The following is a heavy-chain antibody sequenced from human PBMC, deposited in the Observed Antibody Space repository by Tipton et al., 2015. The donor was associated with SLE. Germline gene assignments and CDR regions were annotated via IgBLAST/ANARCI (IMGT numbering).Heavy chain of an antibody. Sequence: TLSLTCTVSGGSISRSSYYWGWIRQSPGKGLEWIGSIYYSGTTYYNPSLKSRVTISVDTSKNQFSLKLSSVTAADTAVYYCARTSGNYYYWGQGTLVTVSS. CDR2: IYYSGTT. CDR1: GGSISRSSYY. V-gene: IGHV4-39*07. J-gene: IGHJ4*02. CDR3: ARTSGNYYY. D-gene: IGHD1-26*01.